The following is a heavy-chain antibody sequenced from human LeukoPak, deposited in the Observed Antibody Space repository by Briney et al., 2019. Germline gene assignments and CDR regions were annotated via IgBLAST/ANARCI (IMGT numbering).Heavy chain of an antibody. V-gene: IGHV3-53*04. D-gene: IGHD6-19*01. Sequence: GGSLRLSCAASGFTVSSNYMSWVRQAPGKGLEWVSVIYSGGSTYYADSVKGRFTISRHNSRNTLYLQMNSLRAEDTAVYYCARAPEWLIFDYWGQGTLVTVSS. J-gene: IGHJ4*02. CDR3: ARAPEWLIFDY. CDR1: GFTVSSNY. CDR2: IYSGGST.